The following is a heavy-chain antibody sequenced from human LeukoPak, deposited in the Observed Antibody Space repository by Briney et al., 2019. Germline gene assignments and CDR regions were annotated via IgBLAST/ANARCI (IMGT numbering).Heavy chain of an antibody. CDR1: GFTFSSYA. Sequence: GGSLRLSCAASGFTFSSYAMSWVRQAPGKGLEWVSVISGSGGSTYYADPVKGRFTISRDNSKNTLYLQMNSLRAEDTAVYYCAKITYYDFWSGSPLDYWGQGTLVTVSS. D-gene: IGHD3-3*01. CDR2: ISGSGGST. J-gene: IGHJ4*02. CDR3: AKITYYDFWSGSPLDY. V-gene: IGHV3-23*01.